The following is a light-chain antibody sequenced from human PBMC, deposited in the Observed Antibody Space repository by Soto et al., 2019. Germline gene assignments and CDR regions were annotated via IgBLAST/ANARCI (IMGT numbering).Light chain of an antibody. Sequence: VLTHSPATLSLSPGERATLSCRASQSVTSYLAWYQQRPGQAPRLLINDASRRATGIPDRFSGSGSGADFTLTISSLEPEDVAVYYCQQRSSWPLTFGQGTRLEI. J-gene: IGKJ5*01. CDR3: QQRSSWPLT. CDR2: DAS. V-gene: IGKV3-11*01. CDR1: QSVTSY.